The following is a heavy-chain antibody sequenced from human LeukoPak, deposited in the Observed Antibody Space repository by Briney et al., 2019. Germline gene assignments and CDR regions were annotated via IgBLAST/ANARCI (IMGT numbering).Heavy chain of an antibody. J-gene: IGHJ4*02. CDR3: AKDGVGARGGY. Sequence: GGSQRLSCVASGFTFSSYGMHWVRQAPGKGLEWVAVISYDGSNKYYADSVKGRFTISRDNSKNTLYLQMNSLRAEDTAVYYCAKDGVGARGGYWGQGTLVTVSS. CDR2: ISYDGSNK. D-gene: IGHD1-26*01. V-gene: IGHV3-30*18. CDR1: GFTFSSYG.